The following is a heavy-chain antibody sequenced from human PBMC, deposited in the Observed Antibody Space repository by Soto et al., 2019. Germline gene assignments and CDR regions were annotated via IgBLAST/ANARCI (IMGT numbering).Heavy chain of an antibody. Sequence: QVQLQESGPGLVKPSETLSLTCTVSGGSVSSGSYYWSWIRQPPGKVLEWIEYIYYSGSTNYNPSLKSRFTLSVDTSKNQFSLKLSSVTAADTAVYYCATTRDGYWGQGTLVTVSS. CDR1: GGSVSSGSYY. V-gene: IGHV4-61*01. CDR3: ATTRDGY. J-gene: IGHJ4*02. CDR2: IYYSGST.